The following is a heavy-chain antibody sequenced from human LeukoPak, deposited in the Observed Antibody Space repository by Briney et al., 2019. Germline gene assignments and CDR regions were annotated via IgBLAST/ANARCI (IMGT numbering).Heavy chain of an antibody. CDR2: IYYSGST. Sequence: SETLSLTCTVSVGSISSSSYYWGWIRQPPGKGLEWIGIIYYSGSTYYNPSLKSRVTISVDTSKNQFSLKLSSVTAADTAVYYCARSRGYSYDYLPFDYWGQGTLVTVSS. J-gene: IGHJ4*02. D-gene: IGHD5-18*01. CDR3: ARSRGYSYDYLPFDY. CDR1: VGSISSSSYY. V-gene: IGHV4-39*01.